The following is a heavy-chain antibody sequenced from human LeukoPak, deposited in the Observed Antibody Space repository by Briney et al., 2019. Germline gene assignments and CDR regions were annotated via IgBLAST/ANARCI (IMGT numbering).Heavy chain of an antibody. CDR1: GFTFSSYA. Sequence: GGSLRLSCAASGFTFSSYAMSWVRQTPGKGLEWVSAISGSGGSTYYADSVKGRFTISRDNSKNTLYLQMNSLRAEDTAVYYCARDWVVRGVQLGNYYYGMDVWGQGTTVTVSS. J-gene: IGHJ6*02. CDR2: ISGSGGST. V-gene: IGHV3-23*01. D-gene: IGHD3-10*01. CDR3: ARDWVVRGVQLGNYYYGMDV.